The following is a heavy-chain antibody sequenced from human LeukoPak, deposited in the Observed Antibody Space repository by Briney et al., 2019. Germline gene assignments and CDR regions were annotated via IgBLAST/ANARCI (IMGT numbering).Heavy chain of an antibody. CDR1: GYSFTSHG. J-gene: IGHJ4*02. CDR2: ISTYKGST. Sequence: ASVKVSCKTSGYSFTSHGLSWVRQAPGQGLEWLGWISTYKGSTNFGRKFQGRVTLTTDSATSTAHMDLRSLRSDDTAVYCARYKGGALSGDGFDFWVQGNLDTVSS. D-gene: IGHD4-17*01. V-gene: IGHV1-18*04. CDR3: ARYKGGALSGDGFDF.